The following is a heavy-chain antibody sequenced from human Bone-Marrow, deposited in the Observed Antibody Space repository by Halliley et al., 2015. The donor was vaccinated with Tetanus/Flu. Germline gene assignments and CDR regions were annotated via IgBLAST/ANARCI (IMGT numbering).Heavy chain of an antibody. CDR2: YSTGST. D-gene: IGHD3-3*01. V-gene: IGHV4-59*01. CDR3: ARDLINAWYFSGWLDP. Sequence: YSTGSTNSTPSLMSRAPISVDTSRNQFSLKLTSVTAADTAVYYCARDLINAWYFSGWLDPWGQGTLVTVSS. J-gene: IGHJ5*02.